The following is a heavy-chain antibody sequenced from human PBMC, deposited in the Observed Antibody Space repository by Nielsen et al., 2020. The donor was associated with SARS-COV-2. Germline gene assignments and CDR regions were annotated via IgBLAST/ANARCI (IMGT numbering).Heavy chain of an antibody. Sequence: GESLKISCAASGFIFSDYYMTWIRQAPGKGPVWVSYIDSDGSTTSYADSVKGRFTISRHNSKNTLYLQMNSLRAEDTALYYCAKDITGSVVYYFDYWGQGTLVTVSS. D-gene: IGHD3-10*01. V-gene: IGHV3-74*01. J-gene: IGHJ4*02. CDR3: AKDITGSVVYYFDY. CDR2: IDSDGSTT. CDR1: GFIFSDYY.